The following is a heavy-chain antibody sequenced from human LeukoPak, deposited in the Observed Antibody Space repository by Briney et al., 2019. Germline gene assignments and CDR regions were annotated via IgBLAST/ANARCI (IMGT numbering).Heavy chain of an antibody. CDR3: ARTYDTTRRDY. CDR1: GGSISRGSYY. J-gene: IGHJ4*02. Sequence: PSETLSLTCTVSGGSISRGSYYWSWIRQPAGKGLEWIGRIYTSGSTNYNPSLKSRVTISVDTSKNQFSLKLSSVTAADTAVYYCARTYDTTRRDYWGPGTLVTVSS. CDR2: IYTSGST. V-gene: IGHV4-61*02. D-gene: IGHD3-22*01.